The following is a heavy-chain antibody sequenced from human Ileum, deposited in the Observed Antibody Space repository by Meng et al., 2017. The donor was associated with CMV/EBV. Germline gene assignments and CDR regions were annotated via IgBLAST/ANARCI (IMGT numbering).Heavy chain of an antibody. CDR3: ARNSGYIDY. V-gene: IGHV4-4*02. D-gene: IGHD5-12*01. CDR2: IYHSGST. J-gene: IGHJ4*02. Sequence: SLTCAVSGASISSSNWWSWVRQPPGKGLEWIGTIYHSGSTSYNPSLKSRVTISVDKSKNQFSLRLNSVTAADTAVYYCARNSGYIDYWGQGTLVTVSS. CDR1: GASISSSNW.